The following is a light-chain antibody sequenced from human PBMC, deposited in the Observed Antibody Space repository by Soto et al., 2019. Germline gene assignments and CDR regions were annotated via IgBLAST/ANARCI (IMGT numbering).Light chain of an antibody. CDR3: QKFGNSQWK. CDR2: GAF. Sequence: DIVLTQSPGTLSLSPGERATLSCRTSQNINSNWLAWYQQKPGQAPRLVIYGAFTRATGIPDRFSGSGSGTDFTLTISRLEPEDFAVYYCQKFGNSQWKFGQGNKVEVK. V-gene: IGKV3-20*01. J-gene: IGKJ1*01. CDR1: QNINSNW.